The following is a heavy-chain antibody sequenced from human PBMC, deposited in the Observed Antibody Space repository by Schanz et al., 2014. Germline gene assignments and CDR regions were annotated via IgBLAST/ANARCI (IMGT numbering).Heavy chain of an antibody. CDR3: ELITLDRGVRNDY. D-gene: IGHD3-10*01. J-gene: IGHJ4*02. CDR1: GGSISRGTHY. V-gene: IGHV4-31*04. Sequence: QVRMQESGPGLVKPSQTLSLTCTVSGGSISRGTHYWTWIRQLPGKGLEWIGHIYYTGTIFYNPSLKSRVIISVDTSKNQFSLRLTSVTAADTAVYYCELITLDRGVRNDYWGQGTLVSVSS. CDR2: IYYTGTI.